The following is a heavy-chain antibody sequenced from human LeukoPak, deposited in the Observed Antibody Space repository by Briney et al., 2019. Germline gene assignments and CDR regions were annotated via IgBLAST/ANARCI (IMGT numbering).Heavy chain of an antibody. Sequence: SETLSLTCTVSGGSISNYYWSWIRQPPGKGLEWIGYVSYSGNTNYNPSLNSRVTMSADTSTNQFSLSLTAVTAADTAVYYCARDRGYYDSRAGLMDVWGQGTTVVVSS. J-gene: IGHJ6*02. D-gene: IGHD3-22*01. CDR2: VSYSGNT. CDR3: ARDRGYYDSRAGLMDV. CDR1: GGSISNYY. V-gene: IGHV4-59*01.